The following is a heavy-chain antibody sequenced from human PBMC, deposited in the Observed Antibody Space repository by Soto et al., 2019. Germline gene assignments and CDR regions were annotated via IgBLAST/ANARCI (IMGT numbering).Heavy chain of an antibody. J-gene: IGHJ5*02. V-gene: IGHV3-23*01. CDR1: GFTFSSYA. CDR3: AKGPTTTAPLS. D-gene: IGHD4-17*01. Sequence: GGSLRLSCAASGFTFSSYAMNWVRQAPGKGLEWVSSLSGSGANTYYADSVKGRFTISRDNSKNTLYLQMNSLRAEDTATYHCAKGPTTTAPLSWGQGTLVTVSS. CDR2: LSGSGANT.